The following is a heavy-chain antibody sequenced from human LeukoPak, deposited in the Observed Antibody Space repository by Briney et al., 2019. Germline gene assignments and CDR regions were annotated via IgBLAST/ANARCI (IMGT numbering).Heavy chain of an antibody. D-gene: IGHD2-15*01. Sequence: PSQTLSLTCAVSGGSISSGGYSWSWIRQPPGKGLEWIGYIYHSGSTYCNPSLKSRVAISVDRSKNQFSLKLSSVTAADTAVYYCARGGYCSGGSCYQKYGMDVWDQGTTVTVSS. CDR1: GGSISSGGYS. CDR2: IYHSGST. V-gene: IGHV4-30-2*01. CDR3: ARGGYCSGGSCYQKYGMDV. J-gene: IGHJ6*02.